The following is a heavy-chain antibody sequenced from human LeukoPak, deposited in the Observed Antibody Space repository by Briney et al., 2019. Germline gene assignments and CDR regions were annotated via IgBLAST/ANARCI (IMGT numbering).Heavy chain of an antibody. CDR1: GGSISSGGYY. CDR3: ARDMMYCSSTSCCNWFDP. V-gene: IGHV4-31*03. CDR2: IYYSGST. Sequence: SETLSLTCTVSGGSISSGGYYWSWIRQHPGKGLEWIGYIYYSGSTYYNPSLKSRVTISVDTSKNQFSLKLSSVTAADTAVYYCARDMMYCSSTSCCNWFDPWGQGTLVTVSS. J-gene: IGHJ5*02. D-gene: IGHD2-2*01.